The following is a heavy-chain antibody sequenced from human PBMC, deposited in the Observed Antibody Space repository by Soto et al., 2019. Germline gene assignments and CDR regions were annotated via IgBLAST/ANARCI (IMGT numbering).Heavy chain of an antibody. Sequence: PSETLSLTCTVSGGSISSYYWSWIRRPPGKGLEWIGYIYYSGSTNYNPSLKSRVTISVDTSKNQFSLKLSSVTAADTAVYYCARASRGTAMPHLDYWGQGTLVTVSS. V-gene: IGHV4-59*01. J-gene: IGHJ4*02. CDR1: GGSISSYY. CDR2: IYYSGST. D-gene: IGHD5-18*01. CDR3: ARASRGTAMPHLDY.